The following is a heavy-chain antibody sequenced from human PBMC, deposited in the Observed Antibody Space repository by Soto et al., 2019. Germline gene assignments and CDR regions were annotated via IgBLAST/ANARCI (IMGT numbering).Heavy chain of an antibody. CDR2: ITSDTKTI. J-gene: IGHJ4*02. D-gene: IGHD6-19*01. CDR3: ARSVEGHFDY. V-gene: IGHV3-48*02. CDR1: GFKFSIYS. Sequence: EVQLVESGGALVQPGGSLRLSCAASGFKFSIYSMNWVRQAPGKGLEWSAYITSDTKTIKYGDSVKGRFTISRDNAKNSVYLKMNSLSDEDTAVYYCARSVEGHFDYWGQGTVVTVSS.